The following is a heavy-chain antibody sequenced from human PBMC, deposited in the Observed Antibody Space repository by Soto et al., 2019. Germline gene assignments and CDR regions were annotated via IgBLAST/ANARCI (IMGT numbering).Heavy chain of an antibody. J-gene: IGHJ5*02. Sequence: GESLNISCTGSGNSFTSYAIGWVRQMPGKGLEWMGIINLGEANTRYGPTLQGQFTISADRSISTPYLQWNSLKASDTAMYYCAGQEYCSRSSCYKVDAWGQGTLVTVSS. V-gene: IGHV5-51*01. D-gene: IGHD2-2*02. CDR1: GNSFTSYA. CDR3: AGQEYCSRSSCYKVDA. CDR2: INLGEANT.